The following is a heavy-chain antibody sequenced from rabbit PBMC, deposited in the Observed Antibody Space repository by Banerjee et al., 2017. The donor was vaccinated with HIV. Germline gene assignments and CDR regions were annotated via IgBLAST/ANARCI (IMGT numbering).Heavy chain of an antibody. CDR1: GFTLSSYW. Sequence: EQLVESGGGLVQPEGSLTLTCTASGFTLSSYWMCWVRQAPGKGLEWIGCIWTGNSKTAYANWAKGRFTISKTSSTTVTLQMTSLTAADTATYFCARHGSSSVWGGDLWGQGTLVTVS. J-gene: IGHJ3*01. CDR3: ARHGSSSVWGGDL. V-gene: IGHV1S45*01. D-gene: IGHD4-1*01. CDR2: IWTGNSKT.